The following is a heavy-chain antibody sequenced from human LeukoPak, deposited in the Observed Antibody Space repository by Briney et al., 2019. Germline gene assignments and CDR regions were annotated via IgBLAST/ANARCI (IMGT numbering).Heavy chain of an antibody. D-gene: IGHD2-15*01. CDR1: GDSLNYYY. Sequence: PSETLSLTCTVSGDSLNYYYWSWIRQSPGEGLEWIGYVYYNGSATYNTSPKSRVTISVDMSKNQYSLKVSSVTAADTAIYYCARKGGHFDYWGQGTLVTVSS. CDR2: VYYNGSA. CDR3: ARKGGHFDY. J-gene: IGHJ4*02. V-gene: IGHV4-59*01.